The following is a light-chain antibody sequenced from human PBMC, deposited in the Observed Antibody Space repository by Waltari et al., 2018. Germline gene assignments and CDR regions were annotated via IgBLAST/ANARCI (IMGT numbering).Light chain of an antibody. J-gene: IGKJ2*01. CDR3: MQGVNLPHT. CDR2: VVS. Sequence: DIVMTQSPHSLSVTAGQPASISCKSSQSLLHADGGTYLSWFLQKAGQPPQLLIYVVSSRLSGVPDRVSGSGSGTDFTLRFSRVEAEDVGVYYCMQGVNLPHTFGQGTKLEI. V-gene: IGKV2-29*02. CDR1: QSLLHADGGTY.